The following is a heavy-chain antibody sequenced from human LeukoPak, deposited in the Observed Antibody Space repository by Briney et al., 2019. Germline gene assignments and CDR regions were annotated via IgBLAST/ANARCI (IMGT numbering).Heavy chain of an antibody. Sequence: SAKVSCKASGGTFSSYAISWVRQAPGQGLEWMGRIIPILGIANYAQKFQGRVTITADKSTSTAYMELSSLRSEDTAVYYCARGGIQYYYDSSGYRAEYFQHWGQGTLVTVSS. J-gene: IGHJ1*01. V-gene: IGHV1-69*04. CDR3: ARGGIQYYYDSSGYRAEYFQH. D-gene: IGHD3-22*01. CDR2: IIPILGIA. CDR1: GGTFSSYA.